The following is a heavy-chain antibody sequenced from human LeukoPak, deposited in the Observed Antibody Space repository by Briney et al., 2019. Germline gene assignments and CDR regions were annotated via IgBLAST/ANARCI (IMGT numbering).Heavy chain of an antibody. D-gene: IGHD3-16*02. V-gene: IGHV4-61*02. Sequence: PSETLSLTCTVSGGSISSGSYYWSWFRQPAGKGLEWIGRIYTRGNTNYNPSLKSRVTKSVLTSKNRFSLKLSSVTAADTAVYYCARGPDYDYVWGSYRYTFFDYWGQGTLVTVSS. CDR1: GGSISSGSYY. CDR3: ARGPDYDYVWGSYRYTFFDY. CDR2: IYTRGNT. J-gene: IGHJ4*02.